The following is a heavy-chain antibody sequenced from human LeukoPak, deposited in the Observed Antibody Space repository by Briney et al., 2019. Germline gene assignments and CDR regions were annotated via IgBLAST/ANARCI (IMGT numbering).Heavy chain of an antibody. CDR2: IGYGGDR. J-gene: IGHJ4*02. CDR1: GFTFSDYD. V-gene: IGHV3-13*04. D-gene: IGHD6-19*01. CDR3: AKGSSSGFYYFDH. Sequence: PGGSLRLSCAASGFTFSDYDMHWVRQATGKGLEWVSAIGYGGDRHYSDSVKGRFTISRDNSKNTLYLQMNSLRPEDTAVYYCAKGSSSGFYYFDHWGQGTLVAVSS.